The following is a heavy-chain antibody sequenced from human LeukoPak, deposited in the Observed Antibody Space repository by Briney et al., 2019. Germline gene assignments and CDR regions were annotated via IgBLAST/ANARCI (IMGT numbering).Heavy chain of an antibody. CDR3: ARTRDFWSAYFDY. CDR2: ILHSGST. V-gene: IGHV4-30-2*01. CDR1: GVSITSDTYY. D-gene: IGHD3-3*01. J-gene: IGHJ4*02. Sequence: SQTLSLTCAVSGVSITSDTYYWSWIRQPPGKGLEWIGYILHSGSTYHNPSLKGRVTISVDTSKNQFSLKLSSVTAADTAVYFCARTRDFWSAYFDYWGQGILVTVSS.